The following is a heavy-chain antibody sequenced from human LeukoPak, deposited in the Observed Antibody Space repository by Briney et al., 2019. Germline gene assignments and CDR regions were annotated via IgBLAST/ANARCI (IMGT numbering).Heavy chain of an antibody. Sequence: WASVKVSCKVSGYTLTELSMHWVRQAPGKGLEWMGGFDPEDGETIYAQKFQGRVTMTEDTSTDTANMELSSLRSEDTAVYYCATGKSSSWYFNWFDPWGQGTLVTVSS. J-gene: IGHJ5*02. CDR2: FDPEDGET. CDR1: GYTLTELS. V-gene: IGHV1-24*01. D-gene: IGHD6-13*01. CDR3: ATGKSSSWYFNWFDP.